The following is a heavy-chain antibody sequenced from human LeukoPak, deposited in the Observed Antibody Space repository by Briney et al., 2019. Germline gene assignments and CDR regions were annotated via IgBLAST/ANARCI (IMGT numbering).Heavy chain of an antibody. J-gene: IGHJ4*02. CDR2: IYDSGST. Sequence: KPSETLSLTCTVSGGSIRSSYYYWGWIRQPPGKGLEWVGSIYDSGSTYYNPSLKSRVTISVDTSKNQFSLKLSSVTAADTAVYYCARSYGSGSYLVDYWGQGTLVTVSS. D-gene: IGHD3-10*01. CDR3: ARSYGSGSYLVDY. CDR1: GGSIRSSYYY. V-gene: IGHV4-39*01.